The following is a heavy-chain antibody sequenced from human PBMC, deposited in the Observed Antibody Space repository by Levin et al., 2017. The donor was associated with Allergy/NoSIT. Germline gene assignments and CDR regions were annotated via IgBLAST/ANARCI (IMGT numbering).Heavy chain of an antibody. Sequence: GGSLRLSCAASGFTFSSYGMHWVRQAPGKGLEWVAVISYDGSNKYYADSVKGRFTISRDNSKNTLYLQMNSLRAEDTAVYYCAKDYCGGDCYWVDYWGQGTLVTVSS. CDR3: AKDYCGGDCYWVDY. CDR2: ISYDGSNK. CDR1: GFTFSSYG. V-gene: IGHV3-30*18. J-gene: IGHJ4*02. D-gene: IGHD2-21*02.